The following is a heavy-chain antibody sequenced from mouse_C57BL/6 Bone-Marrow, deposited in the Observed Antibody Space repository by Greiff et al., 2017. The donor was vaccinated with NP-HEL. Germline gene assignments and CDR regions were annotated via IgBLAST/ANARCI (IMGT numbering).Heavy chain of an antibody. CDR3: AREGYSIAWFAY. Sequence: QVQLQQPGTELVKPGASVKLSCKASGYTFTSYWMHWVKQRPGQGLEWIGNINPSNGGTNYNEKFKSKATLTVDKSSSTAYMQLSSLTSVDSAVYYCAREGYSIAWFAYWGQGTLVTVSA. V-gene: IGHV1-53*01. CDR2: INPSNGGT. CDR1: GYTFTSYW. J-gene: IGHJ3*01. D-gene: IGHD2-5*01.